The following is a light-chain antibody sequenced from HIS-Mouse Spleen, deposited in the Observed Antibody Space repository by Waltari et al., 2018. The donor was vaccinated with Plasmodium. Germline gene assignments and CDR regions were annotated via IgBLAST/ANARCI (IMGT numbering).Light chain of an antibody. CDR2: QDS. CDR3: QAWDSSTAV. Sequence: GQTASITCSGDKLGDKYACWYQQKPGQSPVLVIYQDSKRPSGIPERFSGSNSGNTATLTISGTQAMDESDYYCQAWDSSTAVFGGGTKLTVL. V-gene: IGLV3-1*01. CDR1: KLGDKY. J-gene: IGLJ3*02.